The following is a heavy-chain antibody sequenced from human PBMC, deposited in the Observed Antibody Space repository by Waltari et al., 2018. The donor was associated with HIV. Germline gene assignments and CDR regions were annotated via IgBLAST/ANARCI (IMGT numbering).Heavy chain of an antibody. J-gene: IGHJ3*01. CDR2: MGGNDRER. V-gene: IGHV3-23*01. CDR1: GFNFNIHA. CDR3: ARDFLPGNGLYEGFEV. Sequence: EMQLLESGGGLVQPGGSLRLSCAASGFNFNIHAMSWVRQAPGKGLEWVSTMGGNDRERFYADSVKGRFTISRDSSRNTLYLQMNSLRVEDTALYYCARDFLPGNGLYEGFEVWGQGTMVTVSS. D-gene: IGHD2-8*01.